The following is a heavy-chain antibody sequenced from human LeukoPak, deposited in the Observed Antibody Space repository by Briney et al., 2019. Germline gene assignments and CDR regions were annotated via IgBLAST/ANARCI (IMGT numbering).Heavy chain of an antibody. Sequence: GRSLRPSRTASGFTFSSYGMHWVRQAPGKGLEWVAVIWYDGTNKYYADSVQGRFTISRDNSKNTLYLQMNSLRAEDTAVYYCARNKDDNGYNPLHIWGQGTMVTVSS. V-gene: IGHV3-33*01. CDR1: GFTFSSYG. CDR2: IWYDGTNK. D-gene: IGHD5-24*01. J-gene: IGHJ3*02. CDR3: ARNKDDNGYNPLHI.